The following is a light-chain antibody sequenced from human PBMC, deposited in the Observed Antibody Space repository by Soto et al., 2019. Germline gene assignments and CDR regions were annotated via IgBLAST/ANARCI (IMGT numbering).Light chain of an antibody. CDR3: QQTFRTPHT. CDR2: SAS. Sequence: DIQMTQSPSSLSASVGDRVTITCRASQSISSWLAWYQQKPGKAPKLLIYSASTLQSGVPSRFSGSGFGTDYTLTISSLQPADFAVYYCQQTFRTPHTFGQGTKVDIK. V-gene: IGKV1-39*01. J-gene: IGKJ2*01. CDR1: QSISSW.